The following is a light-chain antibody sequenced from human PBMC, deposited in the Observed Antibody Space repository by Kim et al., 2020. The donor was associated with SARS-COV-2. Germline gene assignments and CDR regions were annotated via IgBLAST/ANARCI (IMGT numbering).Light chain of an antibody. CDR2: DNN. Sequence: QSVLTQPPSMSAAPGQKVTISCSGSSSNIGNNYVSWYQQLPGTAPKLLIYDNNKRPSGIPDRFSGSKSGTSATLDITGLQTGDEADYYCETWDGSLRGVIFGGGTKVTVL. CDR1: SSNIGNNY. CDR3: ETWDGSLRGVI. J-gene: IGLJ2*01. V-gene: IGLV1-51*01.